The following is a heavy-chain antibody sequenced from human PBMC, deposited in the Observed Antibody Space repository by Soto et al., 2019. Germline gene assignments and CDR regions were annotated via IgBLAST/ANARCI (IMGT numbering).Heavy chain of an antibody. D-gene: IGHD6-19*01. V-gene: IGHV3-30*18. CDR2: ISFDGSNK. Sequence: VGSLRLSCAASGFTFSSSGMHWVRQAPGKGLEWVAVISFDGSNKYYADSVKGRFTISRDNSKNTLWLQMTSLGGDDTAVYFCAKDASGSTLPYYFDYWGQGTLVTAPQ. J-gene: IGHJ4*02. CDR3: AKDASGSTLPYYFDY. CDR1: GFTFSSSG.